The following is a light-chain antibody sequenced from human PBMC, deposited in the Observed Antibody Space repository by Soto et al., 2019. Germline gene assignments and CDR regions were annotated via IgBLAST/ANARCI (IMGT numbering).Light chain of an antibody. J-gene: IGKJ1*01. Sequence: ETVLTQSPGTLSLSPGERATLSCRASQTIRSNYLSWYRQTPGQAPRLLIDGASNRATGIADRISGSGSGIDFTLSIRKLEAEDIYLYYYHNNGSSPWTFGQGTKVEIK. V-gene: IGKV3-20*01. CDR2: GAS. CDR1: QTIRSNY. CDR3: HNNGSSPWT.